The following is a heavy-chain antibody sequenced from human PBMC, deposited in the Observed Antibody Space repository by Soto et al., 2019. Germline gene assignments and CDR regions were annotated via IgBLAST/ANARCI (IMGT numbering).Heavy chain of an antibody. CDR1: GDSVGSGNYY. V-gene: IGHV4-61*01. J-gene: IGHJ4*02. CDR3: MRTNSRGHWAAWY. D-gene: IGHD3-22*01. Sequence: LSLTCTVSGDSVGSGNYYWSWIRQPPGKGLEWIGYIQASGGTRYNPSLKSRVYISLDTSKNQFSLMLTSVTAADTAIYYCMRTNSRGHWAAWYWGQGTLVTVSS. CDR2: IQASGGT.